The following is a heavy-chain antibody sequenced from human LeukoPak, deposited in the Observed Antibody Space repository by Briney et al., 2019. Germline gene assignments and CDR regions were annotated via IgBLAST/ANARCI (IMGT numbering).Heavy chain of an antibody. V-gene: IGHV3-53*01. CDR3: ARELAGSFDY. CDR1: GFTVSSNY. CDR2: IYSGGST. J-gene: IGHJ4*02. D-gene: IGHD3-3*02. Sequence: GGSLRLSCAASGFTVSSNYMGWVRQAPGKGLEWVSVIYSGGSTYYADSVKGRFTISRDNSKNTLYLQMNSLRAEDTAVYYCARELAGSFDYWGQGTLVTVSS.